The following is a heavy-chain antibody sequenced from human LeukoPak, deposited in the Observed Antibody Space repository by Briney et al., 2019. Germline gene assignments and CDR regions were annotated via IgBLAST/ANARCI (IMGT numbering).Heavy chain of an antibody. CDR2: INHSGST. Sequence: NPSETLSLTCAVYGGSFSGYYWSWIRQPPGKGLEWIGEINHSGSTNYNPSLKSRVTISVDTSKNQFSLKLSSVTAADTAVYYCARALTGYYPIDYWGQGTLVTVSS. J-gene: IGHJ4*02. CDR1: GGSFSGYY. D-gene: IGHD3-9*01. CDR3: ARALTGYYPIDY. V-gene: IGHV4-34*01.